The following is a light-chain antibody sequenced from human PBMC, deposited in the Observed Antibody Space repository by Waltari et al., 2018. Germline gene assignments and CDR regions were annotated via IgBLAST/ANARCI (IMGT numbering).Light chain of an antibody. CDR1: HTVDRTF. Sequence: EMVLTQSPDTLALSPGERATLSCRASHTVDRTFLAWYQQKPGQAPRLLIHGASSRAADVPDRFSGGGSGTDFTLTISRLEPEDFAVYYCQHYESPYTFGPGTKLEIK. CDR3: QHYESPYT. V-gene: IGKV3-20*01. CDR2: GAS. J-gene: IGKJ2*01.